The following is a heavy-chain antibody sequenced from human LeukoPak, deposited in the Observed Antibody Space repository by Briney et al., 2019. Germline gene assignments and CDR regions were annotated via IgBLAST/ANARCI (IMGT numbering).Heavy chain of an antibody. V-gene: IGHV1-2*02. D-gene: IGHD6-13*01. J-gene: IGHJ4*02. Sequence: ASVKVSCKASVYTFTGYYMHWVRQAPGQGLEWMGWINPNSGGTNYAQKFQGRVTMTRDTSISTAYMELSRLGSDDTAVYYCARDYSSSWYLPDYWGQGTLVTVSS. CDR1: VYTFTGYY. CDR2: INPNSGGT. CDR3: ARDYSSSWYLPDY.